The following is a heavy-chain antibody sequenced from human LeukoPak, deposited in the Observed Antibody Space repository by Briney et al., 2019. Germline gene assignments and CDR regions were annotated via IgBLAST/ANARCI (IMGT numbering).Heavy chain of an antibody. V-gene: IGHV3-48*01. CDR3: ARSEGYCSSTSCQGSFDP. CDR1: GFTFSSYS. CDR2: ISSSSSTI. D-gene: IGHD2-2*01. Sequence: PGGSLRLSCAASGFTFSSYSMNWVRQAPGKGLEWASYISSSSSTIYYADSVKGRFTIPRDNAKNSLYLQMNSLRAEDTAVYYCARSEGYCSSTSCQGSFDPWGQGTLVTVSS. J-gene: IGHJ5*02.